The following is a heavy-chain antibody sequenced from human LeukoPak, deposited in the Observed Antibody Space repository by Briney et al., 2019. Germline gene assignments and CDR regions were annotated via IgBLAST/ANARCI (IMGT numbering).Heavy chain of an antibody. J-gene: IGHJ5*02. Sequence: PSETLSLTCTVSGGSISRYYWSWIRQPPGKGLEWVGYIYYSGSTNYNPSLESRVTISLDTSKNQVSLRLGSVTAADTAVYYCARGSITNDDWFDPWGQGSLVTVSS. CDR3: ARGSITNDDWFDP. V-gene: IGHV4-59*01. CDR1: GGSISRYY. D-gene: IGHD2-2*01. CDR2: IYYSGST.